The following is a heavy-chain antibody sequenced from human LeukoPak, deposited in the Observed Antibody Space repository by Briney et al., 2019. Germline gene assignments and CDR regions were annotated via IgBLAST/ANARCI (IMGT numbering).Heavy chain of an antibody. J-gene: IGHJ6*03. CDR2: IKQDGSEK. V-gene: IGHV3-7*01. Sequence: PGGSLRLSCAASGFTFSSYWMSWVRQAPGKGREWVANIKQDGSEKYYVDSVKGRFTISRDNAKNSLYLQMNSLRAEDTAVYYCARDFGYYDFWSGYLLMDVWGKGTTVTVSS. CDR1: GFTFSSYW. CDR3: ARDFGYYDFWSGYLLMDV. D-gene: IGHD3-3*01.